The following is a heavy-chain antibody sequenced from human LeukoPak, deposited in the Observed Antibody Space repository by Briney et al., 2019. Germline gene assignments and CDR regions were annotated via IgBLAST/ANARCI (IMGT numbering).Heavy chain of an antibody. J-gene: IGHJ4*02. D-gene: IGHD3-22*01. CDR2: ISAYNGNT. Sequence: GASVKVSCKASGYTFTSYGISWGRHAPGQGLELMGWISAYNGNTNYAQKLQGRVTMTTDTSTSTAYMELRSLRSDDTAVYYCARVAYDSSGSYFDYWGQGTLVTVSS. CDR3: ARVAYDSSGSYFDY. CDR1: GYTFTSYG. V-gene: IGHV1-18*01.